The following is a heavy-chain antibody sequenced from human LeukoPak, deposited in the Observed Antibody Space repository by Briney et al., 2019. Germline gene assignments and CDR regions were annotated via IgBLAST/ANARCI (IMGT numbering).Heavy chain of an antibody. CDR3: ARDVSLAAAGANWFDP. J-gene: IGHJ5*02. Sequence: GGSLRLSCAASGFTSSSYSMNWVRQAPGKGLEWVSSISSSSSYIYYADSVKGRFTISRDNAKNSLYLQMNSLRAEDTAVYYCARDVSLAAAGANWFDPWGQGTLVTVSS. V-gene: IGHV3-21*01. CDR2: ISSSSSYI. D-gene: IGHD6-13*01. CDR1: GFTSSSYS.